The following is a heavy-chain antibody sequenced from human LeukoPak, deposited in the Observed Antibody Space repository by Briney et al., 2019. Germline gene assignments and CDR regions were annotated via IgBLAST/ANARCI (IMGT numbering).Heavy chain of an antibody. CDR1: GTSFSSYY. V-gene: IGHV4-34*01. J-gene: IGHJ4*02. D-gene: IGHD4-17*01. CDR3: ARMTTEHDF. CDR2: VNHSGYT. Sequence: SETLSLTCAVSGTSFSSYYWSWIRQPPGKGLEWIGEVNHSGYTNDNPSLKSRVTISVDTSKNQFSLRLRSVTAADTAVYFCARMTTEHDFWGQGTLVTVSS.